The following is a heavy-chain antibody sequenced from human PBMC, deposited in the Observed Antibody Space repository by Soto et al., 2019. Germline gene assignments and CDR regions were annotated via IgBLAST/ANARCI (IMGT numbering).Heavy chain of an antibody. V-gene: IGHV4-59*01. D-gene: IGHD6-19*01. CDR2: IYYSGST. CDR3: ARALAVAGDTFDY. J-gene: IGHJ4*02. CDR1: GGSISSYY. Sequence: PSETLSLTCTVSGGSISSYYWSWIRQPPGKGLEWIGYIYYSGSTNYNPSLKSRVTISVDTSKNQFSLKLSSVTAADTAVYYCARALAVAGDTFDYWGQGTLVTVSS.